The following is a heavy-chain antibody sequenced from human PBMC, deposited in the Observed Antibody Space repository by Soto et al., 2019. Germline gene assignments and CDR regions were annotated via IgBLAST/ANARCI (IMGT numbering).Heavy chain of an antibody. CDR2: IDPSDSYT. CDR3: ARQRYYGSGNYYYYGMDV. D-gene: IGHD3-10*01. Sequence: GESLKISCQGSGYSFTSYWISWVRQMPGKGLEWMGRIDPSDSYTNYSPSFQGHVTISADKSISTAYLQWSSLKASDTAMYYCARQRYYGSGNYYYYGMDVWGQGTTVTVSS. CDR1: GYSFTSYW. J-gene: IGHJ6*02. V-gene: IGHV5-10-1*01.